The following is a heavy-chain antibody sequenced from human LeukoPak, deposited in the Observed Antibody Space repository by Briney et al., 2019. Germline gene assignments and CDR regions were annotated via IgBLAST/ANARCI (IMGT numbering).Heavy chain of an antibody. CDR1: GGSISRSDHY. V-gene: IGHV4-30-4*01. CDR2: IYYSGST. CDR3: ARDSGYCSGGSCYPSAYFDY. Sequence: SETLSPTCSVSGGSISRSDHYWSWIRQPPGKGLEWIGNIYYSGSTYYNPSLKSRVTISVDTSKNQFSLKLSSVTAADTAVYYCARDSGYCSGGSCYPSAYFDYWGQGTLVTVSS. D-gene: IGHD2-15*01. J-gene: IGHJ4*02.